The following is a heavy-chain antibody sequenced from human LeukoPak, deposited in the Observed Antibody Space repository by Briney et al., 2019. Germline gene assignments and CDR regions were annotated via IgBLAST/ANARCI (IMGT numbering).Heavy chain of an antibody. J-gene: IGHJ5*02. Sequence: SETLSLTCTVYGGSFRGYYWSRIRQPPGKRLEWTGEINHRGSSNYNPLLKSRVTISVYTSKNQFFLVLSSVTAADTTVYYVARGVAVTYSSSSHAVPWFDPWGQGTLVAVSS. D-gene: IGHD6-13*01. CDR1: GGSFRGYY. CDR2: INHRGSS. CDR3: ARGVAVTYSSSSHAVPWFDP. V-gene: IGHV4-34*01.